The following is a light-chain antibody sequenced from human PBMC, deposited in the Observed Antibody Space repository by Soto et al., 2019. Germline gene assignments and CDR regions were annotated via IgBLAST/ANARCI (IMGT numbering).Light chain of an antibody. V-gene: IGLV2-14*01. CDR1: SSDVGGYNY. CDR2: EVT. Sequence: QSALTQPASVSGSPGQSITISCTGTSSDVGGYNYVSWYQHHPGKAPKLLIYEVTNRPSGVSNRFSASKSGNTASLTISGLQAEDEADYSCSSYTTSRTPLYVFGTGTKLTVL. J-gene: IGLJ1*01. CDR3: SSYTTSRTPLYV.